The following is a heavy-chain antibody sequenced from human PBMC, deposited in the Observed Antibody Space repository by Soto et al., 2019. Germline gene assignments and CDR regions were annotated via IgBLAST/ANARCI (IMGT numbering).Heavy chain of an antibody. Sequence: VEGSRKASWGPLRSYFFRWVGPAPRQGLEWMGGIIPIFGTANYAQKFQGRVTITADESTSTAYMELRSLRSDDTAVYYCARDLTGYCSGGSCYWGPWGQGTLVTSPQ. V-gene: IGHV1-69*13. CDR2: IIPIFGTA. J-gene: IGHJ5*02. CDR1: WGPLRSYF. D-gene: IGHD2-15*01. CDR3: ARDLTGYCSGGSCYWGP.